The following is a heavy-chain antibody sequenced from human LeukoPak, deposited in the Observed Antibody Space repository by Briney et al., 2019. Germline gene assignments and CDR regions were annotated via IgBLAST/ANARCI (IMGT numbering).Heavy chain of an antibody. CDR3: ATEGYDFWSGLRAFDI. Sequence: ASVKVSCKASGYSFVFFGVSWVRQAPGKGLEWMGGFDPEDGETIYAQKFQGRVTMTEDTSTDTAYMELSSLRSEDTAVYYCATEGYDFWSGLRAFDIWGQGTMVTVSS. D-gene: IGHD3-3*01. V-gene: IGHV1-24*01. J-gene: IGHJ3*02. CDR1: GYSFVFFG. CDR2: FDPEDGET.